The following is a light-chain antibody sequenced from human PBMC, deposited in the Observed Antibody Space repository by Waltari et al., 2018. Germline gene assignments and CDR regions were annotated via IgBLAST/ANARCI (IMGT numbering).Light chain of an antibody. V-gene: IGKV3-20*01. J-gene: IGKJ4*01. CDR1: QTVSSIS. CDR2: GTS. CDR3: QQYDGTSLT. Sequence: EVVLTQSPGTLSLSPGERATLSCRASQTVSSISLTRYQQKPGQPPRLLIYGTSNRATGIPDRFSGRGSGTDFTLTISRLEPEDFAVYHCQQYDGTSLTFGGGTKVEI.